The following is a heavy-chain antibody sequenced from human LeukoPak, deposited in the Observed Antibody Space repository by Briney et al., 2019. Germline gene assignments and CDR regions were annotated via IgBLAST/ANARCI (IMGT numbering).Heavy chain of an antibody. D-gene: IGHD7-27*01. CDR2: IRGDAGST. J-gene: IGHJ4*02. CDR3: ARVWAWGSGNYFDN. CDR1: GFTFDAFG. Sequence: PGGSLRLSCAASGFTFDAFGMTWVRHAPGKGLEWVSAIRGDAGSTGYADSVKGRFTISRDNAKNSLYLQMNSLRVEDTALYYCARVWAWGSGNYFDNWGQGTLATVSS. V-gene: IGHV3-20*04.